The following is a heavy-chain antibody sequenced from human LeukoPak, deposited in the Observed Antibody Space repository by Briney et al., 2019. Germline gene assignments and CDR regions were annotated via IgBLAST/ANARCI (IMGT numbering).Heavy chain of an antibody. J-gene: IGHJ4*02. CDR2: ISGSGGST. Sequence: GGSLRLSCAASGFTFSSYAMSWVRQAPGKGLEWVSGISGSGGSTYYADSVKGRFTISRDNSKNALYLQMNSLRAEDTAVYYCAKGVDTAMVTMRYYYFDYWGQGTLVTVSS. V-gene: IGHV3-23*01. D-gene: IGHD5-18*01. CDR1: GFTFSSYA. CDR3: AKGVDTAMVTMRYYYFDY.